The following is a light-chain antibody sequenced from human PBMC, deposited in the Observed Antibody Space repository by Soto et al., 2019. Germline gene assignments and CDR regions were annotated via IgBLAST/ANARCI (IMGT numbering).Light chain of an antibody. Sequence: QSVLTQPPSASGTPGQRVTISCSGSSSNIGSNPVNWYQQLPGTAPKLLIYSNHQRPSGVPDRFSGSKSGTSASLAISGLQSEDEADYYCAAWDDSLNGPVVFGGGTKLTVL. CDR3: AAWDDSLNGPVV. CDR1: SSNIGSNP. V-gene: IGLV1-44*01. J-gene: IGLJ2*01. CDR2: SNH.